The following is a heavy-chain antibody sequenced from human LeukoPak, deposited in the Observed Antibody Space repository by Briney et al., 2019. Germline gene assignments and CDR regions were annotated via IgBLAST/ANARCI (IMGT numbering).Heavy chain of an antibody. D-gene: IGHD2-15*01. V-gene: IGHV3-64*01. Sequence: GGSLRLSCAASGFTFSSYAMHWVRQAPGKGLEYVSAISSNGGSTYYANSVKGGFTISRDNSKNTLYLQMGSLRAEDMAVYYCARGKLGYCSGGSCYPYYFDYWGQGTLVTVSS. CDR3: ARGKLGYCSGGSCYPYYFDY. CDR1: GFTFSSYA. J-gene: IGHJ4*02. CDR2: ISSNGGST.